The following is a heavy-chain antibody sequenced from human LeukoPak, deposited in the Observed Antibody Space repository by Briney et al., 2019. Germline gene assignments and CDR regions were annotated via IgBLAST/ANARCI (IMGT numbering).Heavy chain of an antibody. D-gene: IGHD4-23*01. CDR2: IIGRGGDT. Sequence: PGGSLRLSCAASGFTFSSYAMGWVRQAPGKGLEWVSTIIGRGGDTYYADSVKGRFTISRDNSKNTLYLQMNSLRAEDTAVYYCAKDDTTVVTPGYYYGMDVWGQGTTVTVSS. CDR1: GFTFSSYA. CDR3: AKDDTTVVTPGYYYGMDV. J-gene: IGHJ6*02. V-gene: IGHV3-23*01.